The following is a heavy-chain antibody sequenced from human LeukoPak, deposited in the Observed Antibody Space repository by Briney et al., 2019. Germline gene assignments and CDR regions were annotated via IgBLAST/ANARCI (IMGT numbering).Heavy chain of an antibody. D-gene: IGHD5-24*01. CDR2: FYVGGAT. V-gene: IGHV3-53*01. J-gene: IGHJ4*02. CDR3: ARGDGYNFFDY. Sequence: GGSLRLSCAASGFTFSRYAMHWVRQAPGKGLEWVSVFYVGGATYYADSVKGRFTISRDNSENTLYLQVKSLRAEDTAVYYCARGDGYNFFDYWGQGTLVTVSS. CDR1: GFTFSRYA.